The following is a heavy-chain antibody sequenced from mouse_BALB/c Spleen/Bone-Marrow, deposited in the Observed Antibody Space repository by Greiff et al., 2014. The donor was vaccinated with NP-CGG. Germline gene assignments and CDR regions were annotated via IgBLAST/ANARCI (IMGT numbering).Heavy chain of an antibody. CDR2: TWGDGST. D-gene: IGHD2-4*01. Sequence: VQLVESGPGLVAPSQSLSITCTVSGFSLTGYGVNWVRQPPGKGLEWLGMTWGDGSTDYNSALKSRLSISKDNSKSQVFLKMNSLQTDDTARYYCARDSFLITRALDYWGQGTSVTVSS. CDR3: ARDSFLITRALDY. V-gene: IGHV2-6-7*01. CDR1: GFSLTGYG. J-gene: IGHJ4*01.